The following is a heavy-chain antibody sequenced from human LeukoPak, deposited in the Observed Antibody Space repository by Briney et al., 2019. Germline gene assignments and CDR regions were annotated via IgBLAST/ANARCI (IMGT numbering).Heavy chain of an antibody. V-gene: IGHV5-51*01. J-gene: IGHJ5*02. D-gene: IGHD6-13*01. CDR1: GYSFTSYW. CDR3: ARHPIAAGGAYNWFDP. CDR2: IYPGDSDT. Sequence: GESLKISCKGSGYSFTSYWIGWVRQMPGKGLEWMGIIYPGDSDTRYSPSFQGQVTISADTSINTAYLQWISLKASDTAIYYCARHPIAAGGAYNWFDPWGQGTLVTVSS.